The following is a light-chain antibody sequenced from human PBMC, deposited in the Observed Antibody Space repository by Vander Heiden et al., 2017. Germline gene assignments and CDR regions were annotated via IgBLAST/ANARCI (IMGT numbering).Light chain of an antibody. CDR2: GAS. J-gene: IGKJ4*01. CDR1: QTVVSTS. Sequence: EIVLSPSPGTLSLSPREQPTLSCTASQTVVSTSLAWYQQKPGQAPRLLIYGASSRSTGIPDRFSGSGSGSDFTLTITRLEPEDFAVYYCQHYDSSVGLTFGGGTKVEIK. V-gene: IGKV3-20*01. CDR3: QHYDSSVGLT.